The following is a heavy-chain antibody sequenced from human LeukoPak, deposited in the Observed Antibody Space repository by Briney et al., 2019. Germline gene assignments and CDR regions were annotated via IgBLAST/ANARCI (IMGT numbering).Heavy chain of an antibody. CDR3: ATYYYGSDHNWFDP. Sequence: GASVKVSCKASGGTFSSYAISWVRQAPGQGLEWMGGNIPIFGTANYAQKFQGRVTITTDESTSTAYMELSSLRSEDTAVYYCATYYYGSDHNWFDPWGQGTLVTVSS. D-gene: IGHD3-10*01. V-gene: IGHV1-69*05. J-gene: IGHJ5*02. CDR1: GGTFSSYA. CDR2: NIPIFGTA.